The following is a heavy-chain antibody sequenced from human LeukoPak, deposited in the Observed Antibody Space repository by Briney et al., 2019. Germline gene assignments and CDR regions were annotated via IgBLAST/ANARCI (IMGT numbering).Heavy chain of an antibody. J-gene: IGHJ4*02. CDR2: TYYRSKWYN. Sequence: SQTLSLTRAISGDSVSSNSAAWNWIRQSPSRGLEWLGRTYYRSKWYNDYAVSVKSRITINPDTSKNQFSLQLNSVTPEDTAVYYCARGGYSSSWYEVYYFDYWGQGTLVTVSS. CDR1: GDSVSSNSAA. V-gene: IGHV6-1*01. D-gene: IGHD6-13*01. CDR3: ARGGYSSSWYEVYYFDY.